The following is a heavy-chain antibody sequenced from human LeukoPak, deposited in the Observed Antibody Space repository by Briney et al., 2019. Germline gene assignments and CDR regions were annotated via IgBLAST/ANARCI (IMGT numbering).Heavy chain of an antibody. J-gene: IGHJ4*02. V-gene: IGHV3-43*01. Sequence: PGGSLRLSCAASGFTFDDDTMHWVRQTPGRGLEWVSFITWKSHRTHYADSMKGRFTVSRDNSKDSLYLQMNSLRTEDTGLYHCASEVGYRSLGYLGQGTLVTVSS. CDR2: ITWKSHRT. CDR3: ASEVGYRSLGY. D-gene: IGHD3-3*01. CDR1: GFTFDDDT.